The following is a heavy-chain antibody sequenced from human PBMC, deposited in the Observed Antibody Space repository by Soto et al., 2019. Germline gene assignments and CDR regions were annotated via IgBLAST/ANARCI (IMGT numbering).Heavy chain of an antibody. CDR1: GGSISSGGYY. Sequence: NPSETLSLTCTVSGGSISSGGYYWSWIRQHPGKGLEWIGYIYYSGSTYYNPSLKSRVTISVDTSKNQFSLKLSSVTAADTAVYYCARSPTEHPEDSGSALLPYYFDYWGQGTLVTVSS. V-gene: IGHV4-31*03. J-gene: IGHJ4*02. D-gene: IGHD1-26*01. CDR2: IYYSGST. CDR3: ARSPTEHPEDSGSALLPYYFDY.